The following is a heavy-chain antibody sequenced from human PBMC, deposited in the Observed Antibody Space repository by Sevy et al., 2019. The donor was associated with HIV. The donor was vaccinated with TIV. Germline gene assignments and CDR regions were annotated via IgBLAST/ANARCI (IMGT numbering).Heavy chain of an antibody. V-gene: IGHV3-23*01. D-gene: IGHD1-1*01. CDR3: AKGLSRQLED. J-gene: IGHJ4*02. CDR2: ISASGGST. Sequence: GGSLRLSCAASGFTFSSYAMSWVRQAPGMGLEWVSAISASGGSTYYADSVKGRFTTSRDKSKNTLYLQMNSLRAEDTAVYYCAKGLSRQLEDWGQRTLVTVSS. CDR1: GFTFSSYA.